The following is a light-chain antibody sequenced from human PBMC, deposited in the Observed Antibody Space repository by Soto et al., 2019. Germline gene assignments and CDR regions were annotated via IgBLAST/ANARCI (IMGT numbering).Light chain of an antibody. V-gene: IGKV1-5*03. CDR1: RTLSSG. Sequence: DIQMTQSPSTLSGSVGDRVTITCRPRRTLSSGLAWYQQKPGKAPKLLTYKASTLKSGVPSRFSGSGSGTEFTLTISSLQPDAFATYYCQHYNSYSEAFGQATK. CDR2: KAS. J-gene: IGKJ1*01. CDR3: QHYNSYSEA.